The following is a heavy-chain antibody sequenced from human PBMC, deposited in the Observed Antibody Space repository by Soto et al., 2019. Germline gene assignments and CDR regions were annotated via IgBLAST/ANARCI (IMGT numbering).Heavy chain of an antibody. D-gene: IGHD2-2*01. CDR3: ARVPSAGYCSSTSCYGGYYYYGMDV. CDR1: GGTFSSYA. J-gene: IGHJ6*02. V-gene: IGHV1-69*13. Sequence: GASVKVSCKASGGTFSSYAISWVRQAPGQGLEWMGGIIPIFGTANYAQKFQGRVTITADESTSTAYMELSSLRSEDTAVYYCARVPSAGYCSSTSCYGGYYYYGMDVWGQGTTVTVSS. CDR2: IIPIFGTA.